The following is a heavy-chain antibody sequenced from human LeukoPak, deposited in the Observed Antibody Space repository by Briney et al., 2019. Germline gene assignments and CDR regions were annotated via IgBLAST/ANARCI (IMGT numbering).Heavy chain of an antibody. Sequence: ASVKVSCKASGYTFTGYGITWVRQAPGQGLEWVGWISAYNENTNYAQKLQDRVTMTTDTSTSTAYMEVRSLRSDDTAVYYCARDVLGYCSSTSCHSGDFAYWGQGTLVTVSS. J-gene: IGHJ4*02. CDR3: ARDVLGYCSSTSCHSGDFAY. V-gene: IGHV1-18*01. CDR2: ISAYNENT. CDR1: GYTFTGYG. D-gene: IGHD2-2*02.